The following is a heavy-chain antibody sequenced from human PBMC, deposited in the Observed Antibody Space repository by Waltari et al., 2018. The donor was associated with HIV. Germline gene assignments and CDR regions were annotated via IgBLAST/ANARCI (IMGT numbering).Heavy chain of an antibody. CDR1: GFTFSSYA. CDR2: ISGSGGRT. V-gene: IGHV3-23*01. Sequence: EVQLLESGGGLVQPGGSLRLSCAASGFTFSSYAMSWVRQAPGKGLEWVSAISGSGGRTYYADSVKGRFTISRDNSKNTLYLQMNSLRAEDTAVYYCAKPLVRELLFDYWGQGTLVTVSS. D-gene: IGHD1-26*01. CDR3: AKPLVRELLFDY. J-gene: IGHJ4*02.